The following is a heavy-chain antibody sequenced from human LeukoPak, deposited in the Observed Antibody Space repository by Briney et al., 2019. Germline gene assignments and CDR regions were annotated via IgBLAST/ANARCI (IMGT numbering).Heavy chain of an antibody. V-gene: IGHV4-39*01. CDR2: IFYSGST. J-gene: IGHJ5*02. Sequence: SETLSLTCSVSGDSISSSSYYWGWIRQPPGKGLEWIGSIFYSGSTYYNPSLKSRVTISVDTSNNQFSLKLSSVTAADTAVYYCARQEQQLIYNWFDPWGQGTLVTVSS. CDR1: GDSISSSSYY. CDR3: ARQEQQLIYNWFDP. D-gene: IGHD1/OR15-1a*01.